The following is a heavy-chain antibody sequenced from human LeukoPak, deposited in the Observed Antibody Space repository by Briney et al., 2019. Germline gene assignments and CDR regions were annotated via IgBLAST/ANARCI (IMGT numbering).Heavy chain of an antibody. J-gene: IGHJ4*02. D-gene: IGHD4-17*01. Sequence: QSWGSLRLSCPASGFTFSSHWMTWVRLAPGKGLEWVANIKQGGSQKYYVDSVKGRFTISRDDAKSTLFLQMNNLRAEDSALYYCARGPNFGDYVDFLDSWGQGTLVTVSS. CDR3: ARGPNFGDYVDFLDS. CDR2: IKQGGSQK. V-gene: IGHV3-7*01. CDR1: GFTFSSHW.